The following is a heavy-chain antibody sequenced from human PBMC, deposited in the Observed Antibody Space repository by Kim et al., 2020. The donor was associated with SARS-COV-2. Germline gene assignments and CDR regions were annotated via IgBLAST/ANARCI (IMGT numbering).Heavy chain of an antibody. V-gene: IGHV4-61*02. J-gene: IGHJ4*02. Sequence: SLKSRVTISVDTSKNQCSLKLSSVTAADTAVYYCAREITGTTLGEYYFDYWGQGTLVTVSS. D-gene: IGHD1-20*01. CDR3: AREITGTTLGEYYFDY.